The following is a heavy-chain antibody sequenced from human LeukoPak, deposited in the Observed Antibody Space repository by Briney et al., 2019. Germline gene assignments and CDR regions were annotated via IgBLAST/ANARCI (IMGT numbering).Heavy chain of an antibody. V-gene: IGHV3-20*04. D-gene: IGHD3-22*01. Sequence: GGSLRLSCAASGLTSDEYGMSWVRQAPGEGLEWVSGINWDGGGTGYADSVKGRFTISRDNPKNSLYLQMNSLRAEDTALYYCVVDYYDSSGYYCDYWGQGTLVTVSS. J-gene: IGHJ4*02. CDR1: GLTSDEYG. CDR2: INWDGGGT. CDR3: VVDYYDSSGYYCDY.